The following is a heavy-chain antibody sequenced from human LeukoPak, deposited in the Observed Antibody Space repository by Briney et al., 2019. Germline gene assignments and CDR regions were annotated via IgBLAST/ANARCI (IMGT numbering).Heavy chain of an antibody. CDR3: AKVMFPPYEYYDSSGYLGY. CDR2: IRYDGSNK. CDR1: GFTFSSYG. Sequence: PGGSLRLSCAASGFTFSSYGMHWVRQAPGKGLEWVSFIRYDGSNKYYADSVKGRFTISRDNSKNTLYLQMNSLRAEDTAVYYCAKVMFPPYEYYDSSGYLGYWGQGTLVTVSS. V-gene: IGHV3-30*02. D-gene: IGHD3-22*01. J-gene: IGHJ4*02.